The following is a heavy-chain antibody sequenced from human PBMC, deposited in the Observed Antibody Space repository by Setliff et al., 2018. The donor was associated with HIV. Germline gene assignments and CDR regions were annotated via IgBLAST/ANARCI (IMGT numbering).Heavy chain of an antibody. V-gene: IGHV4-34*01. CDR2: VTHSVRT. J-gene: IGHJ4*02. CDR1: GGSFSGYY. CDR3: ARGVRDNSGWSPYYFDY. D-gene: IGHD6-19*01. Sequence: LSLTCAVYGGSFSGYYWSWIRQRPGKGLEWLGEVTHSVRTNYNPSLESPVTTSVDTSKKQFTLRLTSVTAADTALYSCARGVRDNSGWSPYYFDYWGQGTLVTVSS.